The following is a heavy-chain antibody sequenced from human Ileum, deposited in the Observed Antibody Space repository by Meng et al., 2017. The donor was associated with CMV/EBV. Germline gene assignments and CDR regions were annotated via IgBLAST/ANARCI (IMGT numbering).Heavy chain of an antibody. V-gene: IGHV3-7*01. CDR2: INPNANAN. D-gene: IGHD2-8*01. Sequence: GGSLRLSCAPSGFTFSNYWMSWVRQAPAEGLEWVANINPNANANYYVDSVKGRFTISRDNAKSSLFLQMASLRAEDTAVYYCARIFCTTTDCYYDYWGRGTLVTVSS. J-gene: IGHJ4*02. CDR3: ARIFCTTTDCYYDY. CDR1: GFTFSNYW.